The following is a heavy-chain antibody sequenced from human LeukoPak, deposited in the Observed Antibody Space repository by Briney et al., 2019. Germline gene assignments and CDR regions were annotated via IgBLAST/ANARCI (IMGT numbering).Heavy chain of an antibody. V-gene: IGHV4-59*12. CDR2: IYYSGST. Sequence: SETLSLTCTVSGGSISSYYWSWIRQPPGKGLEWIGYIYYSGSTNYNPSLKSRVTISVDTSKNQFSLKLSSVTAADTAVYYCARVREQWLVSGGFDPWGQGTLVTVSS. J-gene: IGHJ5*02. D-gene: IGHD6-19*01. CDR3: ARVREQWLVSGGFDP. CDR1: GGSISSYY.